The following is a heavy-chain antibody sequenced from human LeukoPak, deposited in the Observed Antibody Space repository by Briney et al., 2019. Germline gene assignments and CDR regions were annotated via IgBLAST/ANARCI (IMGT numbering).Heavy chain of an antibody. CDR3: ATSLWFGEHPEY. V-gene: IGHV4-34*01. CDR2: IHRSGGT. J-gene: IGHJ4*02. D-gene: IGHD3-10*01. Sequence: PSETLSLTCAVSGGSSNNYYWNWTRQPPGMGLEWIGEIHRSGGTNYNPSLKSRVTISADTSKSQSSLQVSAVTAADAAVYYCATSLWFGEHPEYWGPGTLVTVSS. CDR1: GGSSNNYY.